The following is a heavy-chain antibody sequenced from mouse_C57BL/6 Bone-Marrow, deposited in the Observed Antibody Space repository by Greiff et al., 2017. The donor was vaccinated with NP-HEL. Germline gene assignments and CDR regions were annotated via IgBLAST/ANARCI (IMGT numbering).Heavy chain of an antibody. J-gene: IGHJ1*03. V-gene: IGHV2-5*01. D-gene: IGHD2-14*01. CDR2: IWRDGGN. Sequence: VQLQQSGPGLVQPSQSLSMTCTVSGFSLTTYCVHWVRQSPGKGLEWLGVIWRDGGNDYNAASISRLSITKDNSKNQVFFKKNSLQADDTAIYYCAKTGEYDGVWYFDVWGTGTTVTVSS. CDR1: GFSLTTYC. CDR3: AKTGEYDGVWYFDV.